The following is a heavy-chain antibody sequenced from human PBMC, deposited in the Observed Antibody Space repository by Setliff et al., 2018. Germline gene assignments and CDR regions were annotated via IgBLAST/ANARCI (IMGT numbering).Heavy chain of an antibody. D-gene: IGHD6-13*01. Sequence: PGESLKISCKGSGYTSSNYWVGWVRQMPGKGLEWMGVIYAGDSDTRYSPSFQGQVTFSADKPISTAYLQWSTLKASDTAMYYCARLGSSSWYNDVFDFWGPGTMVTVSS. V-gene: IGHV5-51*01. J-gene: IGHJ3*01. CDR2: IYAGDSDT. CDR1: GYTSSNYW. CDR3: ARLGSSSWYNDVFDF.